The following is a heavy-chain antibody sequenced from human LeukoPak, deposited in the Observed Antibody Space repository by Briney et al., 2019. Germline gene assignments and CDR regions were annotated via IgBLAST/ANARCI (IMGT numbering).Heavy chain of an antibody. D-gene: IGHD1-26*01. CDR1: GGSFSGYY. Sequence: PSETLSLTCAVYGGSFSGYYWSWIRQPPGKGLEWIGSIYYSGSTYYNPSLKSRVTISVDTSKNQFSLKLSSVTAADTAVYYCASRLSRWAWGQGTLVTVSS. CDR2: IYYSGST. V-gene: IGHV4-34*01. J-gene: IGHJ5*02. CDR3: ASRLSRWA.